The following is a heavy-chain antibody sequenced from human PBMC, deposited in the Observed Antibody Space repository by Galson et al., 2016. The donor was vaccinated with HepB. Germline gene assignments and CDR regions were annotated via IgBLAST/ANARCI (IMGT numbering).Heavy chain of an antibody. Sequence: LSLTCYVSGGSIRSNRYYWGWIRQPPGKGLEWIGSIYNSGTTYYSPSLKSRILMSVDTSNNHFSLKLRSVTAPDTAAYSCARHAMRATAAGPGYFDFWGQGKPVTVSS. CDR3: ARHAMRATAAGPGYFDF. J-gene: IGHJ4*02. CDR2: IYNSGTT. V-gene: IGHV4-39*01. D-gene: IGHD6-13*01. CDR1: GGSIRSNRYY.